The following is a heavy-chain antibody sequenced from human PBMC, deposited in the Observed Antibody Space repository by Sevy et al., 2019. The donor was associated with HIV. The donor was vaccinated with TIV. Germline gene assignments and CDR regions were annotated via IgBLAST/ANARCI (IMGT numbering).Heavy chain of an antibody. D-gene: IGHD3-22*01. J-gene: IGHJ4*02. CDR1: GGSIVAYY. CDR3: ARRSDYYDTSGYYYFDY. Sequence: SETLSLTCSVSGGSIVAYYWSWIRQPPGKGLEWIGYISYRGDTNYNPSLKSRASISVDTSNNQFSLRLTSVTAADTAVYYCARRSDYYDTSGYYYFDYWGQGTLVTVSS. CDR2: ISYRGDT. V-gene: IGHV4-59*12.